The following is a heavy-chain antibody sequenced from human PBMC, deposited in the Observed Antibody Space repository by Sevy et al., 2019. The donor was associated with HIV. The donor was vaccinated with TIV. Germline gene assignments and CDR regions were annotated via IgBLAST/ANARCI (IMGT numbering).Heavy chain of an antibody. CDR3: ARESVTREYFDY. Sequence: GGSVRLSCAASGFTFSSYAMHWVRQAPGKGLEWVAVISYDGSNKYYADSVKGRFTISRDNSKNTLYLQMNSLRAEDTAVYYCARESVTREYFDYWGQGTLVTVSS. CDR1: GFTFSSYA. D-gene: IGHD1-26*01. J-gene: IGHJ4*02. V-gene: IGHV3-30-3*01. CDR2: ISYDGSNK.